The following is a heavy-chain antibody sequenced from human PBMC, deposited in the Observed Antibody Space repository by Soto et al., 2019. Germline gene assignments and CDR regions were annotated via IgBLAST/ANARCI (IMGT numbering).Heavy chain of an antibody. CDR3: AIWQTYDFWSGLYGMDV. V-gene: IGHV5-51*01. CDR1: GYSFTSDW. D-gene: IGHD3-3*01. J-gene: IGHJ6*02. Sequence: PGESLKISCQGSGYSFTSDWIGWVRQMPGKGLEWMGIIYPGDSDTRYSPSFQGQVTISADKSISTAYLQWSSLKASDTAMYYCAIWQTYDFWSGLYGMDVWGQGTTVTVSS. CDR2: IYPGDSDT.